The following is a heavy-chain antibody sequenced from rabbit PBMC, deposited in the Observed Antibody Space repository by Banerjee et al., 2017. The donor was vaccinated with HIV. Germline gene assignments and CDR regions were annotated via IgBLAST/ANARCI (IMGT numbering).Heavy chain of an antibody. D-gene: IGHD2-1*01. CDR3: ARDPSVDDYGEWYFRL. J-gene: IGHJ6*01. V-gene: IGHV1S39*01. CDR2: IDPVFGST. CDR1: GFDFSSYG. Sequence: QEQLVESGGGLVQPGGSLKLSCKASGFDFSSYGVSWVRQAPGKGLEWIGYIDPVFGSTYYASWVNGRFTISKTSSTTVTLQMTSLTAADTATYFCARDPSVDDYGEWYFRLWGPGTLVTVS.